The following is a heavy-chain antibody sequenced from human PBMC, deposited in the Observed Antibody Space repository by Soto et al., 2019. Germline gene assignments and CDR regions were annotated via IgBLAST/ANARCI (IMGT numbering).Heavy chain of an antibody. V-gene: IGHV1-69*02. CDR3: ARGDEGWWHFDP. Sequence: QVQLVQSGAEVKKPGSSVKVSCKASGGTFSSYTISWVRQAPGQGLEWMGRIIPILGIANYAQKFQGRVTITADKSTSTAYMELSSLRSEDTAVYYCARGDEGWWHFDPWGQGTLVTVSS. CDR1: GGTFSSYT. D-gene: IGHD2-15*01. J-gene: IGHJ5*02. CDR2: IIPILGIA.